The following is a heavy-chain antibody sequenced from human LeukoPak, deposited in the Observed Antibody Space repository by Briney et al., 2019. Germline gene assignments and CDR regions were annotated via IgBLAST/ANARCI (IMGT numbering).Heavy chain of an antibody. Sequence: GESLKISCKGSGYSFTSYWIGWVRQMPGKGLEWMGIVYPGDSDTRYSPSFQGQVTISADKSISTAYLQWSSLKASDTAMYYCARAEVDYGDYAMDFDYWGQGTLVTVSS. CDR3: ARAEVDYGDYAMDFDY. D-gene: IGHD4-17*01. CDR2: VYPGDSDT. CDR1: GYSFTSYW. J-gene: IGHJ4*02. V-gene: IGHV5-51*01.